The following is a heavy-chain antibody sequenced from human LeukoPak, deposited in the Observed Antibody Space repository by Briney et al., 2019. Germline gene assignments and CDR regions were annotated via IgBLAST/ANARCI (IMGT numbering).Heavy chain of an antibody. CDR1: GFTFSSYE. J-gene: IGHJ6*04. D-gene: IGHD3-10*01. Sequence: GGSLRLSCAASGFTFSSYEMNWVRQAPGKGLEWVSYISSSGSTIYYADSVKGRFTISRDNAKNSLYLQMNSLRAEDTAVYYCARDPGSGSYYPPRYYYGMDVWGKGTTVTVSS. CDR2: ISSSGSTI. CDR3: ARDPGSGSYYPPRYYYGMDV. V-gene: IGHV3-48*03.